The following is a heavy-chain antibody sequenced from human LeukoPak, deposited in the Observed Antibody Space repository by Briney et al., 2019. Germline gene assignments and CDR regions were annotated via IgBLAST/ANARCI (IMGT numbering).Heavy chain of an antibody. Sequence: ASVKVSCKASGYTFSNYYMHWVRQAPGQGLEWMGVINPSGGSTSYAQKFQGRVTMTRDTSTSTVCMELSSLRSEDTAVYYCARGVFGDNSGRNWFDPWGQGTLVTVSS. CDR3: ARGVFGDNSGRNWFDP. J-gene: IGHJ5*02. CDR1: GYTFSNYY. D-gene: IGHD4-23*01. V-gene: IGHV1-46*01. CDR2: INPSGGST.